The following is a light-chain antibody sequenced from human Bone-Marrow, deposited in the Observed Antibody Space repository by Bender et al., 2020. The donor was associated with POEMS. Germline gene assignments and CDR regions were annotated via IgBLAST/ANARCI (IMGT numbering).Light chain of an antibody. Sequence: QSALTQPASVSGSPGQSIIISCTGNSTDVGTYDYVSWYQHHPGRAPIVIIYDVTYRPSGVSNRFSGSKSGNTASLTISGLQAEDEADYYCCSYADSYTWVFGGGTKLTVL. V-gene: IGLV2-14*03. CDR1: STDVGTYDY. CDR2: DVT. CDR3: CSYADSYTWV. J-gene: IGLJ3*02.